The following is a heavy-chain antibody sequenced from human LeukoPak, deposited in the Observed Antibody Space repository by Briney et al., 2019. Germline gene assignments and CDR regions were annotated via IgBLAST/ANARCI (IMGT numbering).Heavy chain of an antibody. CDR3: ARRTYYYGSGSYYKRDAFDI. Sequence: SETLSLTCTVSGGSISSYYWSWIRQPPGKGLEWIGYIYYSGSTNYNPSLKSRVTISVDTSKNQFSLKLSSVTAADTAVYYCARRTYYYGSGSYYKRDAFDIWGQGTMVTVSS. V-gene: IGHV4-59*08. J-gene: IGHJ3*02. CDR1: GGSISSYY. D-gene: IGHD3-10*01. CDR2: IYYSGST.